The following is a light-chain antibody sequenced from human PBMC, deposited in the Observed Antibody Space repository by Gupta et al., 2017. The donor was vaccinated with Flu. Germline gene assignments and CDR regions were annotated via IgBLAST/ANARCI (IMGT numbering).Light chain of an antibody. CDR1: QSLVFSDGNTY. Sequence: ISGRASQSLVFSDGNTYLSWFHQRPGQSPRRLIYKVSNRDSGVPDRFSGSGSGTHFTLKISRVEADDVGVYFCMQGKHWPPTFGGGTRVEIK. CDR2: KVS. J-gene: IGKJ4*01. CDR3: MQGKHWPPT. V-gene: IGKV2-30*01.